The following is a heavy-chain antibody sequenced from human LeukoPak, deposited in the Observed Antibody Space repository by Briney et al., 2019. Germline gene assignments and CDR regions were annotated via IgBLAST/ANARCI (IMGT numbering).Heavy chain of an antibody. V-gene: IGHV3-23*01. Sequence: GGSLRLSCAASGFTFSSYAMSWVRQAPGKGLEWVSAISGSGGSTYYADSVKGRFTISRDNSKNTLYLQMNSLRAEDTAVYYCAKASRWGISCSGGTCYFDYWGQGTLVTVSS. D-gene: IGHD2-15*01. J-gene: IGHJ4*02. CDR1: GFTFSSYA. CDR3: AKASRWGISCSGGTCYFDY. CDR2: ISGSGGST.